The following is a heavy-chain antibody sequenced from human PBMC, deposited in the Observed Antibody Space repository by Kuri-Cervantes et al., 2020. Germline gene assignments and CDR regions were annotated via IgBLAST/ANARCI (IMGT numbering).Heavy chain of an antibody. CDR3: AKSALGSSVWPKNHYYYYMDV. Sequence: GGSLRLSCAASGFTFSSYTMNWVRQAPGKGLEWVSSISGSGSRTYYADSVKGRFAISRDKSKNTLYLQMNSLRADDTAVYYCAKSALGSSVWPKNHYYYYMDVWGKGTTVTVSS. J-gene: IGHJ6*03. CDR2: ISGSGSRT. V-gene: IGHV3-23*01. D-gene: IGHD6-19*01. CDR1: GFTFSSYT.